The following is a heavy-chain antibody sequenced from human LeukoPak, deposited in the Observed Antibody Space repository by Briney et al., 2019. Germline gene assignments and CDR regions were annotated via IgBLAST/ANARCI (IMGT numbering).Heavy chain of an antibody. D-gene: IGHD3-22*01. Sequence: ASVKVSCKASGYTFTTYAIHWVRQAPGQGLEWVGWINTKSGNPTSAQDFTGRFVFSLDTSVTTAYLQINSLKTEDTAVYFCARDLYNDGNDYTGAFWGQGTLVTVSS. CDR1: GYTFTTYA. CDR2: INTKSGNP. J-gene: IGHJ4*02. CDR3: ARDLYNDGNDYTGAF. V-gene: IGHV7-4-1*02.